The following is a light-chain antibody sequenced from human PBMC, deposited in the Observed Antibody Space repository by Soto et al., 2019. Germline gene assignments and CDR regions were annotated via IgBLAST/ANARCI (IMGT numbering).Light chain of an antibody. CDR1: SGNIASRY. J-gene: IGLJ3*02. CDR3: QSYDNYNVV. V-gene: IGLV6-57*04. Sequence: NFLLTQPHSASESPGKTVTISCTRSSGNIASRYVQWYQQRPGSAPSTVIYEFYERPSGVPDRFSGAIDSSSNSASLTISGLKTEDEADYYCQSYDNYNVVFGGGTKVTVL. CDR2: EFY.